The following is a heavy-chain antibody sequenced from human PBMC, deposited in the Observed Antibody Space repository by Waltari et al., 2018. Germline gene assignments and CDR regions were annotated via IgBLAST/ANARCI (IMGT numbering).Heavy chain of an antibody. CDR2: ISSSSSTI. CDR1: GFTFSSYS. D-gene: IGHD6-13*01. CDR3: ARDLSTYSSSWYGY. V-gene: IGHV3-48*01. J-gene: IGHJ4*02. Sequence: EVQLVESGGGLVQPGGSLRLSCAASGFTFSSYSMNWVRQAPGKGLEWVSYISSSSSTIDYADSVKGRFTISRDNAKNSLYLQMNSLRAEDTAVYYCARDLSTYSSSWYGYWGQGTLVTVSS.